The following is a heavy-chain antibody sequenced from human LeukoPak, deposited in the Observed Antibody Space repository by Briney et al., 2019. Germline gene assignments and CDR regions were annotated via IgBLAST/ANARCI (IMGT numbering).Heavy chain of an antibody. V-gene: IGHV4-59*08. D-gene: IGHD6-6*01. CDR3: ARLTGEQLATVNNRYHYIAV. Sequence: ETLSLTCTVSGGSITGYYLSWIRQPPGKGLEWIGYIYYSGSTNYDPSLKSRVTMSVDTPKNQFSLKLSSVTAADTAVYYCARLTGEQLATVNNRYHYIAVWGKGTAVTVSS. CDR1: GGSITGYY. CDR2: IYYSGST. J-gene: IGHJ6*03.